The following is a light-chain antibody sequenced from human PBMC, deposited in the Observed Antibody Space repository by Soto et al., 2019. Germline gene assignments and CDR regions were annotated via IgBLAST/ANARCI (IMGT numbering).Light chain of an antibody. J-gene: IGLJ2*01. Sequence: QSVLTQPPSVSGAPGQRVTISCTGSSSNIGACYDVHWYQQLPGTAPKLLIYGNSNRPSGVPDRFSGSKSGTSASLAITGLQAEDEADYYCSSYAGSNNVLFGGGTKLTVL. CDR1: SSNIGACYD. CDR2: GNS. V-gene: IGLV1-40*01. CDR3: SSYAGSNNVL.